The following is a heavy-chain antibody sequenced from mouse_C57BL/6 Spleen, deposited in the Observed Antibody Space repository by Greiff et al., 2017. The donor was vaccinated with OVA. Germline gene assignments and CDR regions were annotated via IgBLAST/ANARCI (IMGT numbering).Heavy chain of an antibody. CDR2: IRSKSNNYAT. CDR3: VRHGYYGNYAMDY. D-gene: IGHD2-1*01. J-gene: IGHJ4*01. Sequence: EVMLVESGGGLVQPKGSLKLSCAASGFSFNTYAMNWVRQAPGKGLEWVARIRSKSNNYATYYADSVKDRFTISRDDSESMLYLQMNNLKTEDTAMYYCVRHGYYGNYAMDYWGQGTSVTVSS. CDR1: GFSFNTYA. V-gene: IGHV10-1*01.